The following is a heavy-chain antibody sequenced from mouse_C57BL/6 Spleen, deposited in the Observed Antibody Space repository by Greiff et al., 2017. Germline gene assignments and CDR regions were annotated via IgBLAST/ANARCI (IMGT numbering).Heavy chain of an antibody. J-gene: IGHJ2*01. CDR1: GYTFTTYP. CDR3: ARGGESDYGNYFDY. Sequence: VKLQESGAELVKPGASVKMSCKASGYTFTTYPMEWMKQTHGKSLEWIGNFHPYYDDTNYNEKFKGKATLTVEKSSSTVYLELSRLTSDDSAVYYCARGGESDYGNYFDYWGQGTTLTVSS. V-gene: IGHV1-47*01. D-gene: IGHD2-13*01. CDR2: FHPYYDDT.